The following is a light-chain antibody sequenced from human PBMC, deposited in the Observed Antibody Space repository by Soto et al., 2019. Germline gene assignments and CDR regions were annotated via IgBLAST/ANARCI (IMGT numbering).Light chain of an antibody. J-gene: IGKJ1*01. CDR1: QSVSSNY. Sequence: EIVLTQSPGTLSLSPGERATLSCRASQSVSSNYLAWYQQKPGQAPRLLIYGASSRATGIPDRFSGSGSGTDFTLTISRLEPEDFAVYYCQQYGSSPLITFGQGTKVDIK. V-gene: IGKV3-20*01. CDR3: QQYGSSPLIT. CDR2: GAS.